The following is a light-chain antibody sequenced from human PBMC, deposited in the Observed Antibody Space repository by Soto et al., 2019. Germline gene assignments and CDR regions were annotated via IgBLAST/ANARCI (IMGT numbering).Light chain of an antibody. V-gene: IGKV1-39*01. Sequence: DIQMTQPPSSLSASVGDRATITCRTSQSIRSYLSWYQQKPGKAPKLLIYAASILQGGVPSRFSGSLFGTALTVTVTGLQSEEFETYYWQEYFSPPYTFGQGTKVDI. CDR3: QEYFSPPYT. CDR2: AAS. J-gene: IGKJ2*01. CDR1: QSIRSY.